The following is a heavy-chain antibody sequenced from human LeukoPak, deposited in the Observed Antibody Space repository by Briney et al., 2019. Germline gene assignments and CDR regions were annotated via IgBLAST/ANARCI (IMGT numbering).Heavy chain of an antibody. J-gene: IGHJ3*02. V-gene: IGHV3-9*01. CDR2: ISWNSGSI. Sequence: GGSLRPSCAASGFTFDDYAMHWVRQAPGKGLEWVSGISWNSGSIGYADSVKGRFTISRDNAKNSLYLQMNSLRAEDTALYYCAKDSSSWLTDAFDIWGQGTMVTVSS. D-gene: IGHD6-13*01. CDR3: AKDSSSWLTDAFDI. CDR1: GFTFDDYA.